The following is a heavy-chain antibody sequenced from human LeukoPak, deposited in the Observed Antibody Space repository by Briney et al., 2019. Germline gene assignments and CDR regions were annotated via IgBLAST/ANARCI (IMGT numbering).Heavy chain of an antibody. CDR3: ARQGIAAAGTGDWFDP. J-gene: IGHJ5*02. CDR2: IYYSGST. D-gene: IGHD6-13*01. Sequence: SETLSLTCTVSGGSISSSSYYWGWIHQPPGKGLEWIGSIYYSGSTYYNPSLKSRVTISVDTSKNQFSLKLSSVTAADTAVYYCARQGIAAAGTGDWFDPWGQGTLVTVSS. CDR1: GGSISSSSYY. V-gene: IGHV4-39*01.